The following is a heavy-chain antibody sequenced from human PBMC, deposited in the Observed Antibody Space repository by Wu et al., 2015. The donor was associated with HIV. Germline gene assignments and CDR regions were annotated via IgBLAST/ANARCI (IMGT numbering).Heavy chain of an antibody. J-gene: IGHJ6*03. D-gene: IGHD1-26*01. CDR2: MNPNSGNT. Sequence: QVQLVQSGAEVKKPGASVKVSCKASGYTFTSYDINWVRQATGQGLEWMGWMNPNSGNTGYAQKFQGRVTITRNTSISTAYMELSSLRSEDTAVYYCARADQVGAGPYYYYYYMDVWGKGTTVTVSS. V-gene: IGHV1-8*03. CDR1: GYTFTSYD. CDR3: ARADQVGAGPYYYYYYMDV.